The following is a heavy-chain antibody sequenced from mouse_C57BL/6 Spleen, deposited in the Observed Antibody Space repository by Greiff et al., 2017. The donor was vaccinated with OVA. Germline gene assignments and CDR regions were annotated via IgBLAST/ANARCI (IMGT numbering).Heavy chain of an antibody. D-gene: IGHD4-1*01. CDR2: IDPSDSYT. CDR1: GYTFTSYW. V-gene: IGHV1-69*01. CDR3: ASGPSGTWFAY. J-gene: IGHJ3*01. Sequence: QVQLQQPGAELVMPGASVKLSCKASGYTFTSYWMHWVKQRPGQGLEWIGEIDPSDSYTNYNQKFEGKSTLTVDKSSSTAYMQLSSLTSEDSAVYYCASGPSGTWFAYWGQGTLVTVSA.